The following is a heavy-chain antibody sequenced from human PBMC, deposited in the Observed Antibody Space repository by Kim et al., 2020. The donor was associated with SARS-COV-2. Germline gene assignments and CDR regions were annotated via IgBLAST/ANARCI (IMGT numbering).Heavy chain of an antibody. Sequence: GGSLRLSCAASGFTFSDYYMSWIRQAPGKGLEWVSYISSSSSYTNYADSVKGRFTISRDNAKNSPYLQMNSLRAEDTAVYYCARGPMVRGVITMYYFDYWGQGTLVSVSS. CDR1: GFTFSDYY. CDR2: ISSSSSYT. V-gene: IGHV3-11*05. CDR3: ARGPMVRGVITMYYFDY. D-gene: IGHD3-10*01. J-gene: IGHJ4*02.